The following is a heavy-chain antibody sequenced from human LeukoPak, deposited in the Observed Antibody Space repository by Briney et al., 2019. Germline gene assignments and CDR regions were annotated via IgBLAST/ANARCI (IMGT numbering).Heavy chain of an antibody. CDR2: IYHSGST. V-gene: IGHV4-39*07. D-gene: IGHD1-26*01. CDR3: ARGEDRLGFSYYFYMGV. Sequence: SETLSLTCTVSGGSISSSSSYWGWIRQPPGKGLEWIGSIYHSGSTYYNPSLKSRVTISVDTSKNQFSLKLSSVTAADTAVYYCARGEDRLGFSYYFYMGVWGKGTTVTVSS. J-gene: IGHJ6*03. CDR1: GGSISSSSSY.